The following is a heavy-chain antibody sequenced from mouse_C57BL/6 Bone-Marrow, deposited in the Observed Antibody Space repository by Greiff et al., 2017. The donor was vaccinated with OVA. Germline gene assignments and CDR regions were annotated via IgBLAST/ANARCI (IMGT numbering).Heavy chain of an antibody. V-gene: IGHV1-55*01. CDR2: IYPGSGST. Sequence: VQLQQSGAELVKPGASVKMSCKASGYTFTSYWITWVKQRPGQGLEWIGDIYPGSGSTNYNEKFKSKATLTVDTSSSTAYMQLSSLTSEDSAVYYCARGDGYANYAMDYWGQGTSVTVSS. CDR3: ARGDGYANYAMDY. D-gene: IGHD2-2*01. CDR1: GYTFTSYW. J-gene: IGHJ4*01.